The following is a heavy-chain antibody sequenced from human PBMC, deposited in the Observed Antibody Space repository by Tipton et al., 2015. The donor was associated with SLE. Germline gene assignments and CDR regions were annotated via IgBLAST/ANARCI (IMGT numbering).Heavy chain of an antibody. CDR1: GGSITNYY. CDR3: ARGPTRYYFDY. Sequence: TLSLTCTVSGGSITNYYWSWIRQPPGKGPECIGYIYSSGTTKYNPSLKSRVTISTDTSKKQFFLNLSTVTAADTAVFYCARGPTRYYFDYWGQGILVTVSS. V-gene: IGHV4-59*01. J-gene: IGHJ4*02. CDR2: IYSSGTT.